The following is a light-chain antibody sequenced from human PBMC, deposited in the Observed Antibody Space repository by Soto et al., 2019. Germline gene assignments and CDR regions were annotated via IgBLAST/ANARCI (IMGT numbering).Light chain of an antibody. Sequence: EIVLTQSPATLSLSPGERATLSCRASQSVSKYLAWYQQKPGQAPRLLIHDASNRATGIPARFSGSGSGTAFTLTISSLEPEDFGVYYCQQSSNWPQITFGGGTKVEIK. CDR1: QSVSKY. V-gene: IGKV3-11*01. CDR2: DAS. J-gene: IGKJ4*01. CDR3: QQSSNWPQIT.